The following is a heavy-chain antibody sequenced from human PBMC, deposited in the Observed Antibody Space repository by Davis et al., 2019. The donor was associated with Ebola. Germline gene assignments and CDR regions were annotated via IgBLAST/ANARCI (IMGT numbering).Heavy chain of an antibody. Sequence: PSETLSLTCAVYGGSFSGYYWSWIRQPPGKGLEWIGEINHSGSTNYNPSLKSRVTISVDTSKNQFSLKLSSVTAADTAVYYCARVVNGVDILTGHYAHFDYWGQGILVTVSS. J-gene: IGHJ4*02. CDR1: GGSFSGYY. V-gene: IGHV4-34*01. D-gene: IGHD3-9*01. CDR3: ARVVNGVDILTGHYAHFDY. CDR2: INHSGST.